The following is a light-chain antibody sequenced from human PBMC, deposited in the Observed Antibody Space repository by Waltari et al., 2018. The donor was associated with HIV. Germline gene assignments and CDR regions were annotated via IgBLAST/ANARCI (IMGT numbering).Light chain of an antibody. CDR1: EDIDRY. CDR2: ATS. Sequence: AIRMTQSPSSLSASVAARLNLTCRASEDIDRYLAWYQQKPGRAPRLLIHATSSLQSGVPASFSGSGSGTNFTLTINGLQSDDFATYFCQQYYDYPFTFGGGT. CDR3: QQYYDYPFT. J-gene: IGKJ4*01. V-gene: IGKV1-8*01.